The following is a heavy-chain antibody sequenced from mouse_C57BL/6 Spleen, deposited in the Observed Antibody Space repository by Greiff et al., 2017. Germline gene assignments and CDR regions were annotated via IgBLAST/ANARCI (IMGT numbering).Heavy chain of an antibody. D-gene: IGHD2-3*01. V-gene: IGHV1-82*01. CDR2: IYPGDGDT. CDR3: ARSDVLCYYARDY. CDR1: GYAFSSSW. Sequence: QVQLQQSGPELVKPGASVKISCKASGYAFSSSWMNWVKQRPGKGLEWIGRIYPGDGDTNYNGKFKGKATLTAAKSSSTAYMQLSSLTSEDSAVYFCARSDVLCYYARDYWGQGTSVTVSS. J-gene: IGHJ4*01.